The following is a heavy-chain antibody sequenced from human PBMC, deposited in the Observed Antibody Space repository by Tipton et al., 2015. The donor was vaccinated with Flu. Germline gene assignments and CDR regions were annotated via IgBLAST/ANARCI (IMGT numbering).Heavy chain of an antibody. D-gene: IGHD4-11*01. CDR3: VRRDYSNYVSEPKNWFDP. CDR1: GDSIGSPYY. CDR2: IHKTGTT. J-gene: IGHJ5*02. V-gene: IGHV4-38-2*01. Sequence: LRLSCSVSGDSIGSPYYWGWIRQPPGKGLEWIGNIHKTGTTYYNPSLTSRVTISVDASKNQFSLRLTSVTAADTAVYYCVRRDYSNYVSEPKNWFDPWGQGTLVTVSS.